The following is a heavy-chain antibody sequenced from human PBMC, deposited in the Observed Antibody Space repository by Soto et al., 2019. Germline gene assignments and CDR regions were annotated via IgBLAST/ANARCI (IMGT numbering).Heavy chain of an antibody. V-gene: IGHV3-23*01. Sequence: LRLSCAASGIIFSSYALSWVRQAPGKGLEWVSCISGSGGETYYADSVKGRFTISRDNSKNRLYLQMNSLRAEDTAIYYCAKEYYSDSSFDSWGQGTLVTVSS. J-gene: IGHJ4*02. CDR1: GIIFSSYA. D-gene: IGHD3-22*01. CDR2: ISGSGGET. CDR3: AKEYYSDSSFDS.